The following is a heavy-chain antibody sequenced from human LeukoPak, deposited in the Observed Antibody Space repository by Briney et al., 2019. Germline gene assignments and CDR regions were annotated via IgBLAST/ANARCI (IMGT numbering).Heavy chain of an antibody. D-gene: IGHD6-25*01. V-gene: IGHV1-18*01. J-gene: IGHJ4*02. CDR3: ARGAGFPEY. CDR1: GYTFSSYG. Sequence: ASVKVSCKTSGYTFSSYGVTWVRQAPGQGLEWMGWISVYNNNTKYVEKLQGKITMTADTSTSTIYLELRSLTFDDTAVYYCARGAGFPEYWGQGTLVTVSS. CDR2: ISVYNNNT.